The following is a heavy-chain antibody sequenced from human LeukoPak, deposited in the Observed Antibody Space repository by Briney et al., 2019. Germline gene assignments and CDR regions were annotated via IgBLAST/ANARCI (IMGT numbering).Heavy chain of an antibody. J-gene: IGHJ4*02. Sequence: SETLSLTCTVSGGSIRSYYWSWIRQPPGKGLEWIGYIYYSGSTNYNPSLKSRVTISVDTSKNQFSLKLSSVTAADTAVYYCARTPIYYFDNSGYYNWGQGTLVTVSS. CDR2: IYYSGST. D-gene: IGHD3-22*01. CDR1: GGSIRSYY. CDR3: ARTPIYYFDNSGYYN. V-gene: IGHV4-59*01.